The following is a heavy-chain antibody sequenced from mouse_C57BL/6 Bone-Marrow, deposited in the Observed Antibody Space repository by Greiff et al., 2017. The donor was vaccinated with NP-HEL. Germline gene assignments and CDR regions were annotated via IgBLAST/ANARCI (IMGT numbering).Heavy chain of an antibody. CDR1: GYTFTSYG. J-gene: IGHJ3*01. V-gene: IGHV1-81*01. CDR3: ARGKAGAY. CDR2: IYPRSGNT. Sequence: VQVVESGAELARPGASVKLSCKASGYTFTSYGISWVKQRTGQGLEWIGEIYPRSGNTYYNEKFKGKATLTADKSSSTAYMELRSLTSEDSAVYFCARGKAGAYWGQGTLVTVSA.